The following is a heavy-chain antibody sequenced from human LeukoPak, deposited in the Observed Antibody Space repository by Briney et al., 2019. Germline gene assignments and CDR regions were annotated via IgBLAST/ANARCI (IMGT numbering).Heavy chain of an antibody. CDR3: VKGGQRWLQFGFDH. J-gene: IGHJ4*02. Sequence: PGGSLRLPCAASGFTFRSYAMHWVRQAPGNGLEYVSGISDNGGNTYYADSVKGRFTISRDNSKNTLYLQMSSLRAEETAVYYCVKGGQRWLQFGFDHWGRGTLVTVSS. D-gene: IGHD5-24*01. V-gene: IGHV3-64D*06. CDR1: GFTFRSYA. CDR2: ISDNGGNT.